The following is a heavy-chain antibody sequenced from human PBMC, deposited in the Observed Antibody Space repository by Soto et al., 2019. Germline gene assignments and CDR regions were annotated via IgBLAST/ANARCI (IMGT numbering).Heavy chain of an antibody. CDR2: VYYTGST. D-gene: IGHD2-21*01. J-gene: IGHJ4*02. V-gene: IGHV4-59*01. CDR1: GGSISGSY. Sequence: SETLSLTCSVSGGSISGSYWSWIRQSPGKGLEWLGYVYYTGSTNYSPSLRSRVSISVDTYKNEFSLRLSSVTAADTAVYFCARSVADPGENIDYWGQGIQVTVSS. CDR3: ARSVADPGENIDY.